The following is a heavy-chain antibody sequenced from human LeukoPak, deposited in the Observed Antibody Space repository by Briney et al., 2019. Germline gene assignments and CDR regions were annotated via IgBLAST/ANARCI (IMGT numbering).Heavy chain of an antibody. CDR2: IYYSGST. V-gene: IGHV4-59*08. D-gene: IGHD2-21*02. CDR1: GGSISSYC. J-gene: IGHJ5*02. Sequence: TSETLSLTCTVSGGSISSYCWSWIRQPPGKGLEWIGYIYYSGSTNYNPSLKSRVTISVDTSKNQFSLKLSSVTAADTAVYYCARHSGRTAQFDPWGQGTLVTVSS. CDR3: ARHSGRTAQFDP.